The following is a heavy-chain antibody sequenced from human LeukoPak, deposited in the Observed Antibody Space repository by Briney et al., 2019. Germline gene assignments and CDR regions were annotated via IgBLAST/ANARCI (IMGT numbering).Heavy chain of an antibody. V-gene: IGHV1-69*05. J-gene: IGHJ4*02. CDR3: ARGLDASMETAYDY. CDR2: IIPIFGTS. CDR1: GGSFNDYA. Sequence: SVKVSCKASGGSFNDYAISWVRQAPGQGLEWMGGIIPIFGTSNYAQKLQGRVTISTDESTSTAYMEVSSLRSEDTAIYYCARGLDASMETAYDYWGQGTLVTVSS. D-gene: IGHD5-18*01.